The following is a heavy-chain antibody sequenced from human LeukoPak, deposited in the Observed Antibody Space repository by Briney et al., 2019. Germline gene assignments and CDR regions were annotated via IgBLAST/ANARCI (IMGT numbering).Heavy chain of an antibody. CDR3: ARAPYNTILYRLAY. CDR2: ISANGQAT. J-gene: IGHJ4*02. CDR1: GFAFITYA. D-gene: IGHD3-10*01. Sequence: GGSLRLSCAGSGFAFITYAMSWVRQAPGMGLEWVSSISANGQATYYADSVQGRFTISRDNSKNTLYLQLNSLRAQDTATYYCARAPYNTILYRLAYWGQGTLVTVSS. V-gene: IGHV3-23*01.